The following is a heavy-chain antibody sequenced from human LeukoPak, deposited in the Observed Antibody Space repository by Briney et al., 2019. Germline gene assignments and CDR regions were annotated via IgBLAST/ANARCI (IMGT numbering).Heavy chain of an antibody. D-gene: IGHD3-9*01. CDR1: GGTFSSYA. CDR3: ARAVGYDILTGYYTFDY. J-gene: IGHJ4*02. V-gene: IGHV1-69*13. Sequence: ASAKVSCKASGGTFSSYAISWVRQAPGQGLEWMGGIIPIFGTANYAQKFQGRVTITADESTSTAYMELSSLRSEDTAVYYCARAVGYDILTGYYTFDYWGQGTLVTVSS. CDR2: IIPIFGTA.